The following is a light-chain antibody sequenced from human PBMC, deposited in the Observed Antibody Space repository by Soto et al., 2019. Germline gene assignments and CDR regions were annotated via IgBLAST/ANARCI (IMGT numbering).Light chain of an antibody. Sequence: SYELTQPPSVSVAPGQTARITCGGDDMGSKSVHWYQQKPGQAPVLVVYDDSDRPSGIPERFSGSDSGNTATLTISTAEAGDEADYYCQVWDSSSNHVVFGGGTKLTVL. J-gene: IGLJ2*01. CDR3: QVWDSSSNHVV. CDR2: DDS. V-gene: IGLV3-21*02. CDR1: DMGSKS.